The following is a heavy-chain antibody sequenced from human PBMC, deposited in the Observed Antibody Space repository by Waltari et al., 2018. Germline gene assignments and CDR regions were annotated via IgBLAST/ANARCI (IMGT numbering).Heavy chain of an antibody. CDR2: IFPTGSA. J-gene: IGHJ4*02. V-gene: IGHV4-4*07. CDR1: DGSLSKYY. CDR3: ARGGHRTFDY. Sequence: QVQLQESGPRLVKPSETLSLTCTLPDGSLSKYYWSWIRQPAGDGLEWIGRIFPTGSANYNPSLKSRATMSIDSSKNQFSLKINSVTAADTAVYYCARGGHRTFDYWGQGTLITVSS.